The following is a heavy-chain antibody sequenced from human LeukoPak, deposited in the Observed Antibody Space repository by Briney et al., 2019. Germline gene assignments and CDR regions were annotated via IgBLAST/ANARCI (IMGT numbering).Heavy chain of an antibody. D-gene: IGHD3-22*01. CDR1: GFTVSSNY. CDR2: IYSGGST. J-gene: IGHJ4*02. V-gene: IGHV3-66*01. Sequence: SGGSLRLSCAASGFTVSSNYMSWVRQAPGKGLEWVSVIYSGGSTYYADSVKGRFTISRDNSKNTLYLQMNSLRAEDTAVYYCARWMYYYDSSRLYYFGYWGQGTLVTVSS. CDR3: ARWMYYYDSSRLYYFGY.